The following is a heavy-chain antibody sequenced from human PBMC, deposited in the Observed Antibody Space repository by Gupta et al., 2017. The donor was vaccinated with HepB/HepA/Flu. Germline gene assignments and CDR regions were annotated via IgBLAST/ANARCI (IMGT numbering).Heavy chain of an antibody. CDR1: GYTFTGYY. V-gene: IGHV1-2*02. CDR2: INPNSCGT. CDR3: ARDEYSSSELDY. J-gene: IGHJ4*02. D-gene: IGHD6-6*01. Sequence: QVQLVQSGAEVKKPVASVTVSCKAYGYTFTGYYLHWVRQAPGQGLEWMGWINPNSCGTNYAQKFQGRVTMTRDTSISTAYMELSRLRSDDTAVYYCARDEYSSSELDYWGQGTLVTVSS.